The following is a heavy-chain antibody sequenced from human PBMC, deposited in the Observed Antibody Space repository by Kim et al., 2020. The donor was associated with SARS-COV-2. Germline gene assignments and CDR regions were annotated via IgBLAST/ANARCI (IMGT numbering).Heavy chain of an antibody. CDR3: ARTPPSRAAAGTGAFDI. D-gene: IGHD6-13*01. J-gene: IGHJ3*02. Sequence: SETLSLTCTVSGGSISSYYWSWIRQPAGKGLEWIGRIYTSGSTNYNPSLKSRVTMSVDTSKNQFSLKLSSVTAADTAVYYCARTPPSRAAAGTGAFDIWGQGTMVTVSS. CDR1: GGSISSYY. V-gene: IGHV4-4*07. CDR2: IYTSGST.